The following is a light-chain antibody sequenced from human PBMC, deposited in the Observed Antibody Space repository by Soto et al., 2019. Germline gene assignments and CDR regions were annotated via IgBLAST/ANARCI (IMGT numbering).Light chain of an antibody. V-gene: IGLV2-14*01. CDR2: EVS. Sequence: QSVLTQPASVSGSPGQSIAISCTGTSSDVGGYNFVSWYQQHPGKAPKLIIYEVSNRPSGVSDRFSGSKSGNTASLTISGLQPEYDADYYCNSKRSTSDIVAFGGGTKLTVL. CDR3: NSKRSTSDIVA. CDR1: SSDVGGYNF. J-gene: IGLJ2*01.